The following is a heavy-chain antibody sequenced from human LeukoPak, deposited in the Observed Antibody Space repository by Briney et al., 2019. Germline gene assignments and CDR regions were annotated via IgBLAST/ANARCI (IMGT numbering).Heavy chain of an antibody. CDR2: IIPIFGTA. J-gene: IGHJ6*02. V-gene: IGHV1-69*01. D-gene: IGHD3-3*01. CDR3: ARENYDFWSGYYPRYYYYYGMDV. CDR1: GGTFSSYA. Sequence: ASVKVTCKASGGTFSSYAISWVRQAPGQGLEWMGGIIPIFGTANYAQKFQGRVTITADESTSTAYMELSSLRSEDTAVYYCARENYDFWSGYYPRYYYYYGMDVWGQGTTVTVSS.